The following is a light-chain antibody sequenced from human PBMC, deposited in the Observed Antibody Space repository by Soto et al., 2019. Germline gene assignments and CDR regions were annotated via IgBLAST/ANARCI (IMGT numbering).Light chain of an antibody. CDR2: GAS. CDR1: QSVSSN. V-gene: IGKV3-15*01. J-gene: IGKJ4*01. Sequence: EIVMTQSPATLSVSPGERATLSCRASQSVSSNLAWYHQKPGQAPRLLIYGASTRATGIPARFSGSGSGTEFTLTISSLQSEDFAVYYCQQYNKFPSLTFDGGTKVEIK. CDR3: QQYNKFPSLT.